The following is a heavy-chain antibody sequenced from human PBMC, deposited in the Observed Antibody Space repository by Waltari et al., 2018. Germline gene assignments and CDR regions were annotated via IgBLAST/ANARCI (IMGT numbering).Heavy chain of an antibody. CDR3: ASWPSSGDCSSTSCYLAPNWFDP. D-gene: IGHD2-2*01. CDR2: IIPIFGTA. CDR1: GGTFSSYA. J-gene: IGHJ5*02. Sequence: QVQLVQSGAEVKKPGSSVKVSCKASGGTFSSYAISWVRQAPGQGLEWMGRIIPIFGTANYAQKFQGRVTITADKSTSTAYMELSSLRSEDTAVYYCASWPSSGDCSSTSCYLAPNWFDPWGQGTLVTVSS. V-gene: IGHV1-69*08.